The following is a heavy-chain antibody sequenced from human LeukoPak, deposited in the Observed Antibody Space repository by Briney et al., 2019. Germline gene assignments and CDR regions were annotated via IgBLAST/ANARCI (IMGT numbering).Heavy chain of an antibody. CDR3: ARQTWELSGFDY. CDR2: ISDSGGNT. D-gene: IGHD1-26*01. CDR1: GFTFNSYA. J-gene: IGHJ4*02. Sequence: PGGSLRLSCAASGFTFNSYAMSWVRQAPWERLQWVSGISDSGGNTYYADSVRGRFTISRDNSKNTLYLQMNSLRAEDTAVYYCARQTWELSGFDYWGQGTLVTVSS. V-gene: IGHV3-23*01.